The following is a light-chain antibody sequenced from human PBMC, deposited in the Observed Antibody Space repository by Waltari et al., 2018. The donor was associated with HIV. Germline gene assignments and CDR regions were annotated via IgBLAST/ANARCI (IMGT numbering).Light chain of an antibody. CDR1: ASPTPY. CDR2: KNT. J-gene: IGLJ1*01. CDR3: LSADRSGTYV. Sequence: SSELTQPPSVSVSPGQTARHTCPGAASPTPYTHWVQQKPGQAPVVVIHKNTERPSGIPERFSASRSGTTVTLTITGVQTDDEADYYCLSADRSGTYVFGPGTTVTVL. V-gene: IGLV3-25*03.